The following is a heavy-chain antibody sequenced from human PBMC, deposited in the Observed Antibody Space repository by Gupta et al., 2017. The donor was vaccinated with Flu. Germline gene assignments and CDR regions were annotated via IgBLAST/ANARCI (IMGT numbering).Heavy chain of an antibody. D-gene: IGHD3-16*01. CDR3: VRNGNKKGNWGYYFDY. Sequence: QVQLQESGPGLVKPSQTLSLTCTVSGASISSGNYYWSWVRQPAGKGLEWIGRIGLSGSTSYHPSLKSRVTISEDTSKNQFSLNLSSVTAADTAMYFCVRNGNKKGNWGYYFDYWGQGILVTVSS. CDR1: GASISSGNYY. CDR2: IGLSGST. V-gene: IGHV4-61*02. J-gene: IGHJ4*02.